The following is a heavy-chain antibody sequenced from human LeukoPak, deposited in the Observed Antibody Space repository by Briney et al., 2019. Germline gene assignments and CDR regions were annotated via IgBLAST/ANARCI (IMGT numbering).Heavy chain of an antibody. Sequence: GASVKVSCKASGYTFTDYYIHWVRQAPGQRLEWMGWINAGNGNTKYSQKFQGRVTITRDTSASTAYMELSSLRSEDTAVYYCARTEVDYYDSSGSWDYWGQGTLVTVSS. CDR2: INAGNGNT. CDR1: GYTFTDYY. J-gene: IGHJ4*02. V-gene: IGHV1/OR15-3*02. D-gene: IGHD3-22*01. CDR3: ARTEVDYYDSSGSWDY.